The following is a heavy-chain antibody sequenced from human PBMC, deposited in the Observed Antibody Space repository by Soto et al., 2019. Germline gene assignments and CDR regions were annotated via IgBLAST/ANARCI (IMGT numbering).Heavy chain of an antibody. V-gene: IGHV1-69*06. CDR3: ARDLTGRPVEMATMRSGMDV. Sequence: QVQLVQSGAEVKKPGSSVKVSCKASGGTFSSYAISWVRQAPGQGLEWMGGIIPIFGTANYAQKFQGRVTITADKSTSTAYMVLSSLRSEDTAVYYCARDLTGRPVEMATMRSGMDVWGQGTTVTVSS. CDR2: IIPIFGTA. CDR1: GGTFSSYA. D-gene: IGHD5-12*01. J-gene: IGHJ6*02.